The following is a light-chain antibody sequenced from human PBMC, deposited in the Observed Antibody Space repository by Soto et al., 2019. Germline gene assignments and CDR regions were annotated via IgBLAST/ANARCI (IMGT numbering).Light chain of an antibody. CDR2: DVS. Sequence: QSALTQPASVSGSPGQSITISCTGTSRDVGGYNDVSWYQHHPGKAPKLMIYDVSNRPSGASNRFAGSKSGNTASLTISGLQAEDEADYYCSSYTSSSTLVVFGGGTKVTVL. J-gene: IGLJ2*01. CDR3: SSYTSSSTLVV. CDR1: SRDVGGYND. V-gene: IGLV2-14*03.